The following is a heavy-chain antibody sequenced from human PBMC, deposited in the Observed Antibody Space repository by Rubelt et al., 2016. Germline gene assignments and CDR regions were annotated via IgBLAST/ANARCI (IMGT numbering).Heavy chain of an antibody. Sequence: QVQLQQWGAGLLKPSETLSLTCAVYGGSFSGYYWSWIRQHPGKGLEWIGEINHSGSTNYNPSLKSLVTISVDTSKNQFSLKLSSVTAADTAVYYCARVLSSSGSGSTDYFDYWGQGTLVTVSS. V-gene: IGHV4-34*01. CDR2: INHSGST. D-gene: IGHD3-10*01. CDR1: GGSFSGYY. J-gene: IGHJ4*02. CDR3: ARVLSSSGSGSTDYFDY.